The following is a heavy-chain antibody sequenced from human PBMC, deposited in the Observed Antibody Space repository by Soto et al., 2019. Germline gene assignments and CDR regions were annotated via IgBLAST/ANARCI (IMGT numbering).Heavy chain of an antibody. CDR1: RASIYTYS. CDR2: IYSSGSA. J-gene: IGHJ5*02. CDR3: ARDPYSSSFNWFDP. V-gene: IGHV4-4*07. Sequence: SETLSLTCTVSRASIYTYSWTWIRQPAGKGLQWIGHIYSSGSANYSPSLKSRVTMSVDTSKNQFSLKLSSVTAADTAVYYCARDPYSSSFNWFDPWGQGTLVTVSS. D-gene: IGHD6-13*01.